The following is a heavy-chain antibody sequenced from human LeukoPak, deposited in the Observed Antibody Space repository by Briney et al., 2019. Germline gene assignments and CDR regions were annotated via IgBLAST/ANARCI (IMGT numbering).Heavy chain of an antibody. CDR1: GFTFSNAW. Sequence: PGGSLRLSCAASGFTFSNAWMSWVRQAPGKGLEWVGRIKSKTDGGTTDYAAPVKGRFTISRDDSKNTLYLQMNSLKTEDTAVYYCTTVEIVAPRGLLRYGMDVWGQGTTVTVSS. V-gene: IGHV3-15*01. CDR2: IKSKTDGGTT. D-gene: IGHD5-12*01. CDR3: TTVEIVAPRGLLRYGMDV. J-gene: IGHJ6*02.